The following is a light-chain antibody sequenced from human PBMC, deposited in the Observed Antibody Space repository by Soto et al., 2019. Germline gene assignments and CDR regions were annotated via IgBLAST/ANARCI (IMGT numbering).Light chain of an antibody. V-gene: IGKV3-15*01. CDR2: GAS. CDR1: QSISSN. CDR3: QQFDNWPLT. J-gene: IGKJ4*01. Sequence: EVVMTQSPATLSVSQGERATLSCRASQSISSNVAWYQRKPGQAPRLLIYGASTRATGIPARFSGSGSGAEFTLTISSLQSEDFAIYFCQQFDNWPLTFGGGTKVEI.